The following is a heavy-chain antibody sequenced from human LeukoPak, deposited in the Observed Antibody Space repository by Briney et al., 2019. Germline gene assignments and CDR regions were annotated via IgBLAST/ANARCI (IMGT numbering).Heavy chain of an antibody. V-gene: IGHV4-61*01. J-gene: IGHJ4*02. CDR3: ARDQVDGSGSYYDY. Sequence: SETLSLTCTVSGGSFSSGSYYWGCIRQPPGKGLEWIGYIYYSGSTNYNPSLKGPVTISVDTSKHQFSLKLSSVTAADTAVYYCARDQVDGSGSYYDYWGQGTLVTVSS. CDR2: IYYSGST. D-gene: IGHD3-10*01. CDR1: GGSFSSGSYY.